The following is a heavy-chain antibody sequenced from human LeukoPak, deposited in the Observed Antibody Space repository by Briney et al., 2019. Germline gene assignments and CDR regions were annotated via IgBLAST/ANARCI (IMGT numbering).Heavy chain of an antibody. D-gene: IGHD3-22*01. V-gene: IGHV4-61*02. J-gene: IGHJ5*02. CDR2: ISSTGRT. Sequence: SESLSLTCTVSGASISSDTYFWSWIRQPAGEGLEWIGRISSTGRTDYNPSLTSRVTISVDTSKNQFSLKLSSVTAADTAVYYCARENYYYDGWFDPWGQGTLVTVSS. CDR1: GASISSDTYF. CDR3: ARENYYYDGWFDP.